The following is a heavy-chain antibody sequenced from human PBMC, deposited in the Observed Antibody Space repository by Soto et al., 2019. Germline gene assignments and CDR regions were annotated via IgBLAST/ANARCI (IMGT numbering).Heavy chain of an antibody. CDR1: GYSFNDYH. J-gene: IGHJ6*02. D-gene: IGHD2-8*01. CDR2: INPKSGGT. V-gene: IGHV1-2*04. Sequence: SVKVSCKASGYSFNDYHIHWVRQAPGQGLEWLGRINPKSGGTSTAQKFQGWVTMTTDTSISTASMELTRLTSDDTAIYYCARGDSTDCSNGVCSFFYNHDMDVWGQGTTVTVSS. CDR3: ARGDSTDCSNGVCSFFYNHDMDV.